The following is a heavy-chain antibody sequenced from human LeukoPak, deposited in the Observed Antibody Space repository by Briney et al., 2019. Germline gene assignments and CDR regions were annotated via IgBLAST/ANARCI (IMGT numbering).Heavy chain of an antibody. J-gene: IGHJ4*02. D-gene: IGHD3-22*01. CDR2: ISGSGGST. CDR1: GFTFSSYA. CDR3: AKFDSSGYPRAPLGY. Sequence: GGSLRLSCAASGFTFSSYAMSWVRQAPGKGLEWVSAISGSGGSTSYADSVKGRFTISRGNSKNTLYLRMNSLRAEDTAVYYCAKFDSSGYPRAPLGYWGQGTLVTVSS. V-gene: IGHV3-23*01.